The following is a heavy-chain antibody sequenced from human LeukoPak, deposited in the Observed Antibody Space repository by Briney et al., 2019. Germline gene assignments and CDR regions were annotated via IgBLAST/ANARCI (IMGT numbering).Heavy chain of an antibody. J-gene: IGHJ4*02. D-gene: IGHD1-26*01. CDR1: GGSIISSSYY. Sequence: SETLSLTCTVSGGSIISSSYYWGWIRQPPGKGLEWIGSIYYSGNTDYNPSLKSRVTISVETSKNQFSLKLSSVTAADTAVYYCARDRLGIRGGAITDYWGQGTLVTVSS. CDR2: IYYSGNT. CDR3: ARDRLGIRGGAITDY. V-gene: IGHV4-39*07.